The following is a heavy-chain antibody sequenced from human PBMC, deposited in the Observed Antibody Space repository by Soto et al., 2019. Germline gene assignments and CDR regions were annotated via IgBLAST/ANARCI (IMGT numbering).Heavy chain of an antibody. Sequence: LRLSCAASGFTFSSHAMSLVRQAPLKGLEWVSAISGSGGSTYYADSVKGRVTISRDNSKNTLDLQISSLRADDTAVYFCARDRGGTGMFFGMDVWGQGTTVTVSS. CDR3: ARDRGGTGMFFGMDV. D-gene: IGHD3-10*01. CDR1: GFTFSSHA. J-gene: IGHJ6*02. V-gene: IGHV3-23*01. CDR2: ISGSGGST.